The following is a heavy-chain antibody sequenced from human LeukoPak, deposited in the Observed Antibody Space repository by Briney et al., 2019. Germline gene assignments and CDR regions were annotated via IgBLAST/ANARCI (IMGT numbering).Heavy chain of an antibody. D-gene: IGHD3-22*01. CDR1: GFNFIRYG. V-gene: IGHV3-23*01. CDR3: VRDKYDSNRSPSDI. J-gene: IGHJ3*02. Sequence: GGSLRLSCEVSGFNFIRYGMSWVRQAPGKGLEWVSLISGSGTRTNYAGSVKGRFTISRDNSKNTLYLQMDSLGAEDTAVYYCVRDKYDSNRSPSDIWGQGTKVTVSS. CDR2: ISGSGTRT.